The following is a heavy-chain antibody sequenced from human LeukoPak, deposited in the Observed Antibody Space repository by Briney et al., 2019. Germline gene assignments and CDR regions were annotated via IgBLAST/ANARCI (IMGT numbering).Heavy chain of an antibody. D-gene: IGHD3-16*02. CDR1: GFTFSSYA. Sequence: PGGSLRLSCAASGFTFSSYAMSWVRQAPGKGLEWVSAISGSGGSTYYADSVKGRFTISRDNSKNTLYLQKKSLRAEDTAVYYWAKTWDIWGSYRYVDYWGQGTPVTVSS. CDR3: AKTWDIWGSYRYVDY. V-gene: IGHV3-23*01. J-gene: IGHJ4*02. CDR2: ISGSGGST.